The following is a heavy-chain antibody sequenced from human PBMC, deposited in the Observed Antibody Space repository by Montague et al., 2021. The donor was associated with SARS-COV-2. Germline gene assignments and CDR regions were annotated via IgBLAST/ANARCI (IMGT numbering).Heavy chain of an antibody. D-gene: IGHD2-2*01. CDR1: GFTFSGYS. V-gene: IGHV3-48*02. Sequence: SLRLSCAASGFTFSGYSMNWVRQAPGKGLEWVSYISSSSYTIYYADSVKGRFTISRDNAKNSLYLHMNSLRDEDTAVYSCSRERGYCSSTSCYGDFYYGMDVWGQGTTVTVSS. CDR2: ISSSSYTI. CDR3: SRERGYCSSTSCYGDFYYGMDV. J-gene: IGHJ6*02.